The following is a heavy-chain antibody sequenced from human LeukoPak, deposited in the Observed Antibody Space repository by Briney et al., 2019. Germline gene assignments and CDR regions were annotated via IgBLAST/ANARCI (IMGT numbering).Heavy chain of an antibody. CDR3: ARVGGPGYSSGWYGY. D-gene: IGHD6-19*01. J-gene: IGHJ4*02. V-gene: IGHV1-2*02. CDR2: INPNSGGT. CDR1: GYTFTGYY. Sequence: ASVKVSFKASGYTFTGYYIHWVRQAPGQGLGWMGWINPNSGGTNYAQKFQGRVTMTRDTSISTAYMEVSRLRSDDTAVYYCARVGGPGYSSGWYGYWGQGTLVTVSS.